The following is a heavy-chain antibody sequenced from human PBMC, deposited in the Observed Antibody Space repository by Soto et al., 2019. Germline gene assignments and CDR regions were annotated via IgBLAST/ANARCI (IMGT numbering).Heavy chain of an antibody. Sequence: QVQLQESGPGLVEPSETLSLTCAVSGGSISETYCWRWVRQPPGKGLEWIGEISYRGTTPYNSSLRSRVTISMDTSRNPISLTLISVTAADSASYYCARHIGVTGTRGFDHWGQGTLVSFSS. CDR2: ISYRGTT. V-gene: IGHV4-4*02. J-gene: IGHJ4*02. CDR3: ARHIGVTGTRGFDH. CDR1: GGSISETYC. D-gene: IGHD6-19*01.